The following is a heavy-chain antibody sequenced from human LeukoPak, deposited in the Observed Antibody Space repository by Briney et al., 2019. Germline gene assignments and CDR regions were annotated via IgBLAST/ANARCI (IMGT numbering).Heavy chain of an antibody. CDR2: IYYSGST. CDR1: GGSTSSYY. J-gene: IGHJ4*02. V-gene: IGHV4-59*01. Sequence: SETLSLTCTVSGGSTSSYYWSWIRQPPGKGLEWIGYIYYSGSTNYNPSLKSRVTISVDTSKNQFSLKLSSVTAADTAVYYCARDANYYDSSGTLGYWGQGTLVTVSS. CDR3: ARDANYYDSSGTLGY. D-gene: IGHD3-22*01.